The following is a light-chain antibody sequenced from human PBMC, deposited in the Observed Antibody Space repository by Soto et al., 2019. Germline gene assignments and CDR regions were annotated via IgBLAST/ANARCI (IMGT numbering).Light chain of an antibody. CDR2: DAS. J-gene: IGKJ1*01. CDR3: QQYSVYWT. CDR1: QSVSTR. Sequence: DIQMTQSPSSLSASVGGRVTIICRASQSVSTRLAWYQQTPGKAPKVLIYDASSWAGGVPSRFTGSGSGTEFTLTINSLQPDDFATYYCQQYSVYWTFGQGTKVDIK. V-gene: IGKV1-5*02.